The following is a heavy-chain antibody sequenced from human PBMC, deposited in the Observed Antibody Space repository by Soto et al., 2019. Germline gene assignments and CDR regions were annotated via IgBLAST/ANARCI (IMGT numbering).Heavy chain of an antibody. D-gene: IGHD1-1*01. CDR1: GASIRGFY. J-gene: IGHJ5*02. V-gene: IGHV4-4*07. CDR3: VRDGKKTLRDWFDP. CDR2: IYATGTT. Sequence: PSETRSLTCSVSGASIRGFYWSWIRKSAGKGLEWIGRIYATGTTDYNPSLKSRVMTSVDTSKKQFSLKLRSVTAADTAVYYCVRDGKKTLRDWFDPWGQGISVTVSS.